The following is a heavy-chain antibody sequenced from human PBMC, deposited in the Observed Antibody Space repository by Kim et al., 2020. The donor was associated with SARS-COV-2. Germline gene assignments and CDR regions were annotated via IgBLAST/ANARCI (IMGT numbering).Heavy chain of an antibody. CDR3: ATGIIGSRDY. J-gene: IGHJ4*02. Sequence: GGSLRLSCAASGFTFSSYAMSWVRQGRGEVWAWVSVITAGGGSTYYADSVKGRFTISRDNSKNTLYLQMSSLRAEDTAVYYCATGIIGSRDYWGQGTLVTVSS. CDR1: GFTFSSYA. V-gene: IGHV3-23*01. CDR2: ITAGGGST.